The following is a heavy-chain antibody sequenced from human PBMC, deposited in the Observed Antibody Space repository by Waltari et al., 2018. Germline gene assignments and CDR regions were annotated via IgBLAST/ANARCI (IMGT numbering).Heavy chain of an antibody. J-gene: IGHJ6*02. D-gene: IGHD3-16*01. Sequence: QVQLQQWGAGLLKPSETLSLTCADYGGSFRGYYWTCARQPPGKGLGWIGEINHSGSTNYNPSLKSRVTISVDTSKNQFSLKLSSVTAADTAVYYCARGPGVMSFYYYYYGMDVWGQGTTVTVSS. CDR2: INHSGST. V-gene: IGHV4-34*01. CDR1: GGSFRGYY. CDR3: ARGPGVMSFYYYYYGMDV.